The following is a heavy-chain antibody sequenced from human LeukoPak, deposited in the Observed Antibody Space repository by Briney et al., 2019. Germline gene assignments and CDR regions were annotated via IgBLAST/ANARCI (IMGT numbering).Heavy chain of an antibody. V-gene: IGHV3-23*01. D-gene: IGHD5-12*01. CDR2: ISGICGSK. Sequence: GVSQGLFCEASGHPFSSYAMRWVRHASGKGLVWVTVISGICGSKYYADSVKGRFTISRDNSKNTLYLQMNSLRAEDTAVYYCAKGPGATIDYWGQGALVTVSS. CDR1: GHPFSSYA. J-gene: IGHJ4*02. CDR3: AKGPGATIDY.